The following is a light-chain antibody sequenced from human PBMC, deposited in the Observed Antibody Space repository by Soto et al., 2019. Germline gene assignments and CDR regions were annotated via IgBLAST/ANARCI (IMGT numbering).Light chain of an antibody. J-gene: IGKJ4*02. CDR3: QLRTNWPSLT. CDR1: QNFSNY. CDR2: DAS. Sequence: EIVFTQSPATLSLSAGGRATLACRASQNFSNYVAWYQQKPGRAPRLLIYDASKRATGIPSRFSGSASGTDFTLTISSLEPEDFAIYYCQLRTNWPSLTFGGGTKVDI. V-gene: IGKV3-11*01.